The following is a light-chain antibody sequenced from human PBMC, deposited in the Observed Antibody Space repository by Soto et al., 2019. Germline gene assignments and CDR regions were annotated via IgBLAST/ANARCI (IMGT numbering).Light chain of an antibody. CDR2: YDR. CDR3: QVWDSSSDHVV. V-gene: IGLV3-21*04. Sequence: SYELTQPPSMSAAPGKTAKITCGGNNIGSKSVHWYQQKPGQAPVLVIYYDRARPSGIPERFSGSNSGSTATLSIGRVEAGDEADYYCQVWDSSSDHVVFGGGTKLTVL. J-gene: IGLJ2*01. CDR1: NIGSKS.